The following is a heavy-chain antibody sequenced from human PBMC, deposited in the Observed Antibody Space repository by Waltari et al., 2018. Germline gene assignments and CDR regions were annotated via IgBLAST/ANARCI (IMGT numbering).Heavy chain of an antibody. V-gene: IGHV1-46*01. Sequence: QVQLVQSGSAVKKHGASVKVSCKASGYTFTSYYMHWVRPAHGQGRERMGIINPRGGSTSYAQKCQGRVTMTRDTSTSTVYMELSSLRSEDTAVYYCAREGDYGSGSYDAFDIWGQGTMVTVSS. CDR1: GYTFTSYY. J-gene: IGHJ3*02. D-gene: IGHD3-10*01. CDR3: AREGDYGSGSYDAFDI. CDR2: INPRGGST.